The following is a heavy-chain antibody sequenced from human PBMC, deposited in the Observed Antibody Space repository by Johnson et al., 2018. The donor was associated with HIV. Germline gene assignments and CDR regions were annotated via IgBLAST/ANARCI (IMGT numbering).Heavy chain of an antibody. CDR2: ISYDGSNK. CDR1: GFTFSSYA. Sequence: QMQLVESGGGVVQPGRSLRLSCAASGFTFSSYAMHWVRQAPGKGLEWVEVISYDGSNKYYAESVKGRFTISKDNSKNPLYRKMNSLRVEDTGVYYCARVPMDAFEIWGQGTMVIVSS. J-gene: IGHJ3*02. V-gene: IGHV3-30-3*01. CDR3: ARVPMDAFEI.